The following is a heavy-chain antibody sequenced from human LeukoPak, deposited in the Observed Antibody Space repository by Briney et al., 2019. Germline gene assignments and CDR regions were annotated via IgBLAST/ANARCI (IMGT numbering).Heavy chain of an antibody. V-gene: IGHV5-51*01. CDR2: IYPGDSDI. CDR3: ARHVGYSSGYGPFDS. D-gene: IGHD5-18*01. Sequence: GESLKISCKGSGYKFTDYWIGWVRQMPGKGLEWMGIIYPGDSDIRYSPPFQGQVTMSVDKSIRTAYLQWRSLKASDTAMYYCARHVGYSSGYGPFDSWGQGTLVTVSS. J-gene: IGHJ4*02. CDR1: GYKFTDYW.